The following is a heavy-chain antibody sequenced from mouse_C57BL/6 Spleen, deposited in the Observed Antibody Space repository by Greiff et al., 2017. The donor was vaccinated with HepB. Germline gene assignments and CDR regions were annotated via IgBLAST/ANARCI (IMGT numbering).Heavy chain of an antibody. Sequence: VQLKESGGGLVKPGGSLKLSCAASGFTFSDYGMHWVRQAPEKGLEWVAYISSGSSTIYYADTVKGRFTISRDNAKNTLFLQMTSLRSEDTAMYYCARRSYGNYFDYWGQGTTLTVSS. CDR2: ISSGSSTI. J-gene: IGHJ2*01. CDR3: ARRSYGNYFDY. D-gene: IGHD1-1*01. CDR1: GFTFSDYG. V-gene: IGHV5-17*01.